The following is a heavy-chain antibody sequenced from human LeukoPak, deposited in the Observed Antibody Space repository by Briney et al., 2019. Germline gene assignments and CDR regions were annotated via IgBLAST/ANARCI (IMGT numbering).Heavy chain of an antibody. CDR2: ISGSGGST. CDR1: GFTFSSYA. J-gene: IGHJ4*02. CDR3: AKDMGYYGSGSYVGFDY. Sequence: GGSLRLSCAASGFTFSSYAMSWVRQAPGKGLEWVSAISGSGGSTYYADSVKGRSTISRDNAKNSLYLQMNSLRAEDTALYYCAKDMGYYGSGSYVGFDYWGQGTLVTVSS. V-gene: IGHV3-23*01. D-gene: IGHD3-10*01.